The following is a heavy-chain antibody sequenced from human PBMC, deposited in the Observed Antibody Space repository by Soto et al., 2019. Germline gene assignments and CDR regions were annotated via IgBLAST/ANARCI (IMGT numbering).Heavy chain of an antibody. J-gene: IGHJ4*02. CDR2: INHSGST. Sequence: SETLSLTCAVYGGSFSGYYWSRIRQPPGKGLEWIGEINHSGSTNYNPSLKSRVTISVDTSKNQFSLKLSSVTAADTAVYYCARRSRRMVRGVIICYFDYWGQGTLVTVPQ. D-gene: IGHD3-10*01. V-gene: IGHV4-34*01. CDR3: ARRSRRMVRGVIICYFDY. CDR1: GGSFSGYY.